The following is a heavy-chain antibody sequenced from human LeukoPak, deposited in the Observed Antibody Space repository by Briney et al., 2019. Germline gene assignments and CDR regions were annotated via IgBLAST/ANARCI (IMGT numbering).Heavy chain of an antibody. D-gene: IGHD3-10*01. V-gene: IGHV3-74*01. CDR1: GFTFSSYW. CDR2: INSDGSIT. CDR3: ARVTSRDWFDP. J-gene: IGHJ5*02. Sequence: GGSLRLSCAASGFTFSSYWMHWVRQAPGKGLVWVSRINSDGSITSYADSVKGRFTISRDNAKNSLYLQTNGLRVDDTAVYYCARVTSRDWFDPWGQGTLVTVSS.